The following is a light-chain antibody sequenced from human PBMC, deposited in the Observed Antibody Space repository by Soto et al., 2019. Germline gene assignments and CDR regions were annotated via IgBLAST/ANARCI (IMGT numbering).Light chain of an antibody. CDR1: QSVTSSY. Sequence: EIVLTQSPGTLSLSPGESAILSCRASQSVTSSYLAWYQQKPGQAPRLLIYSASSRATGIPDRFSGSGSGTDFTLTISRLEPEDFAVYYCQQYGSSPITLGQGTRLEIK. J-gene: IGKJ5*01. V-gene: IGKV3-20*01. CDR3: QQYGSSPIT. CDR2: SAS.